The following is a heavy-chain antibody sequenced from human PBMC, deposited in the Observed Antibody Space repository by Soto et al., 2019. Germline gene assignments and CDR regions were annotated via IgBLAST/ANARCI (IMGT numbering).Heavy chain of an antibody. V-gene: IGHV3-30-3*01. D-gene: IGHD6-6*01. J-gene: IGHJ4*02. CDR2: ISYDGSNK. CDR1: GFTFSSYA. CDR3: ARGIAARPWLGYCFDY. Sequence: QVQLVESGGGVVQPGRSLRLSCAASGFTFSSYAMHWVRQAPGKGLEWVAVISYDGSNKYYADSVKGRFTISRDNSKNTLYLQMNSLRAEDTAVYYCARGIAARPWLGYCFDYWGQGTLVTVSS.